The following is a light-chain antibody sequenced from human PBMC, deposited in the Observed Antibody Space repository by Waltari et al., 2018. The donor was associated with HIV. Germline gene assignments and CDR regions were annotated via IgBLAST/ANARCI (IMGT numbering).Light chain of an antibody. CDR3: QQYGGSHFT. Sequence: SPGTLSLSPGERATLSCRASQSVSSSYLAWYQQKPGQAPRLLIYDASTRATGIPDRFGGSGSGTDFTLTISRLEPEDFAVYYCQQYGGSHFTFGPGTKVDIK. J-gene: IGKJ3*01. CDR1: QSVSSSY. CDR2: DAS. V-gene: IGKV3-20*01.